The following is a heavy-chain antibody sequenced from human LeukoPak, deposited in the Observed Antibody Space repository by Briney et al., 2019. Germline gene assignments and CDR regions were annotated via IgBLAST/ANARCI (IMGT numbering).Heavy chain of an antibody. V-gene: IGHV1-69*02. CDR3: ARLGGDGYNVIFLDY. CDR1: GGTFSSYT. D-gene: IGHD5-24*01. J-gene: IGHJ4*02. Sequence: SVKVSCKASGGTFSSYTISWVRQAPGQGLEWMGRIIPILGIANYAQKFQGRVTITADKSTSTAYMELSSLRSEDTAVYCCARLGGDGYNVIFLDYWGQGTLVTVSS. CDR2: IIPILGIA.